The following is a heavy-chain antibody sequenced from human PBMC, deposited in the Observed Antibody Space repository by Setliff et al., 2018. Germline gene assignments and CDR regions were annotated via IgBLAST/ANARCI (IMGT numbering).Heavy chain of an antibody. J-gene: IGHJ5*01. Sequence: PSETLSLTCSVSGGSISSYYWSWIRQPPGKGLEWIGFIYTSLSTIYNSSLKSRVTISVDTSKSHFSLRLGSVTAADTAVYYCARAVNFGDYGDNWFDSWGQGTLVTVSS. CDR2: IYTSLST. CDR1: GGSISSYY. V-gene: IGHV4-4*08. CDR3: ARAVNFGDYGDNWFDS. D-gene: IGHD4-17*01.